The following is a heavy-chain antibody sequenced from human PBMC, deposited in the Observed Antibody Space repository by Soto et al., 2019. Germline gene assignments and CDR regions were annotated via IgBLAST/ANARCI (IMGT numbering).Heavy chain of an antibody. J-gene: IGHJ6*02. D-gene: IGHD1-26*01. CDR1: GFTFSSYW. CDR3: ARDGVGATGRGYHYGMGV. V-gene: IGHV3-74*01. CDR2: INSDGSST. Sequence: EVQLVESGGGLVQPGGSLRLSCAASGFTFSSYWMHWVRQAPGKGLVWVSRINSDGSSTSYADSVKGRFTISRDNAKNTLYLQMNSLRAGETAVYYCARDGVGATGRGYHYGMGVWGQGTTVTVSS.